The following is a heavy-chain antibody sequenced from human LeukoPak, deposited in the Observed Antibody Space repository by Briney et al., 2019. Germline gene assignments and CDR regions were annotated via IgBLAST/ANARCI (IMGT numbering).Heavy chain of an antibody. CDR3: ARDRSPHYDILTGYYTGLGVFDI. V-gene: IGHV4-39*07. CDR2: IYYSGST. Sequence: SETLSLTCTVSGGSISSSSYYWGWIRQPPGKGLEWIASIYYSGSTYYNPSLKSRVTISVDTSKNQFSLKLSSVTAADTAVYYCARDRSPHYDILTGYYTGLGVFDIWGQGTMVTVSS. CDR1: GGSISSSSYY. D-gene: IGHD3-9*01. J-gene: IGHJ3*02.